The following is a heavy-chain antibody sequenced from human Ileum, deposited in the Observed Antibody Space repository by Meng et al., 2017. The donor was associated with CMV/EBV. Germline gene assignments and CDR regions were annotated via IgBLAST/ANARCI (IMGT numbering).Heavy chain of an antibody. D-gene: IGHD3-22*01. CDR3: AHSPGTYYYNSGGYYSFGYFDY. Sequence: VGVGWFRQPPGEALAWLALIYWDDDKRYSPSLRSRLTITKDTSKNQVVLTMTNVDPADTATYYCAHSPGTYYYNSGGYYSFGYFDYWGQGALVTVSS. J-gene: IGHJ4*02. CDR2: IYWDDDK. V-gene: IGHV2-5*02. CDR1: VG.